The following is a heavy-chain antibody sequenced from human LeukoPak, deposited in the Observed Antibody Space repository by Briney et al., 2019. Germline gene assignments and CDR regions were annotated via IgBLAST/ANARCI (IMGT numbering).Heavy chain of an antibody. CDR3: ARATGYKIVVVISYYFDY. J-gene: IGHJ4*02. V-gene: IGHV1-8*01. CDR1: GYTFTSYD. D-gene: IGHD3-22*01. Sequence: GASVKVSCKASGYTFTSYDINWVRQATGQGLEWMGWMNPNSGNTGYAQKFQGRVTMTRNTSISTAYMELSSLRSEDTAVYYCARATGYKIVVVISYYFDYWGQGTLVTVSS. CDR2: MNPNSGNT.